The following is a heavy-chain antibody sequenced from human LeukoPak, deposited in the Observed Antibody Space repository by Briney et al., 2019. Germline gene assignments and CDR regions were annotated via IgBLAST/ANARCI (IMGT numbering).Heavy chain of an antibody. CDR1: GFTFSSYA. V-gene: IGHV3-23*01. Sequence: PGASLRLSCAASGFTFSSYAMSWVLQAPGKGLEWVSAISGSGGSTYYADSVKGRFTISRDNSKNTLYLQMNSLRAEDTAVYYCAKETSGGDCFDYWGQGTLVTVSS. J-gene: IGHJ4*02. CDR3: AKETSGGDCFDY. CDR2: ISGSGGST.